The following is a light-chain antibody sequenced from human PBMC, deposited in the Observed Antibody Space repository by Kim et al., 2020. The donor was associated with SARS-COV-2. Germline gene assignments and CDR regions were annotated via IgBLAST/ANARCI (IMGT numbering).Light chain of an antibody. CDR1: QSIASDY. CDR2: DAS. CDR3: QQYGSSLFT. Sequence: EIVLTQSPGTLSLSPGERATLSCRASQSIASDYLAWYQQKPGQAPRLLIYDASSRVTGLPDRFSGSGSGTDFTLTISRLEPEDFALYYCQQYGSSLFTFGQGTKLEI. J-gene: IGKJ2*01. V-gene: IGKV3-20*01.